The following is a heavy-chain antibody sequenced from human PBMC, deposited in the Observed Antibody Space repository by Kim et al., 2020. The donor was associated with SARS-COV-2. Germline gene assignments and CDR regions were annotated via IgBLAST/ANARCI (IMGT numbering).Heavy chain of an antibody. CDR3: ATAPAFINVVRGVTHNSPRGVDV. CDR2: IYQDDST. D-gene: IGHD3-10*01. CDR1: GDSIKNYF. V-gene: IGHV4-59*13. Sequence: SETLSLTCIVSGDSIKNYFWTWFRQAPEKGLEWIAYIYQDDSTATYNPSLRSRGTISVDTSKNQFSLNLASVTAADTAVYYCATAPAFINVVRGVTHNSPRGVDVWGRGTTVTVSS. J-gene: IGHJ6*02.